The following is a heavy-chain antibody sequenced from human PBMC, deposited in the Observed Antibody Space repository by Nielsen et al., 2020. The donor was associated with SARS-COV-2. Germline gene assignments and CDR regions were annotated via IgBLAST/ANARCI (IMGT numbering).Heavy chain of an antibody. V-gene: IGHV3-33*01. CDR3: ARGAARRFDY. Sequence: GESLKISCAASGFTFSSYGMHWVRQAPGKGLEWVAVIWYDGSNKYYADSVKGRFTISRDNSKNTLYPQMNSLRAEDTAVYYCARGAARRFDYWGQGTLVTVSS. CDR2: IWYDGSNK. J-gene: IGHJ4*02. D-gene: IGHD6-6*01. CDR1: GFTFSSYG.